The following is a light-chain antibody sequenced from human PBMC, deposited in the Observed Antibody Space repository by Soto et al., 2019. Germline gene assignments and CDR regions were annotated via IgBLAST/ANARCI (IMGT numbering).Light chain of an antibody. Sequence: QLVLTQSPSASASLGASVKLTCTLSSGHSTYDVAWHQQQPQKGPRFLMKLSGDGSHTKGDGIPDHFSGSSSGAERYLIISSLQSEDEADYFCQTWGSGIWVFGGGTKLTVL. V-gene: IGLV4-69*01. CDR2: LSGDGSH. CDR1: SGHSTYD. J-gene: IGLJ3*02. CDR3: QTWGSGIWV.